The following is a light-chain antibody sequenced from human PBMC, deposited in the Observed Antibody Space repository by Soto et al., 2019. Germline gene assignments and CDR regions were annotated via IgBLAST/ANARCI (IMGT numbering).Light chain of an antibody. CDR1: SSNIGNNY. CDR2: AND. Sequence: QSVLTQPPSVSAAPGQKVTISCSGSSSNIGNNYVSWYQQVPGAAPKLLLYANDKRPSGIPDRFSGSKSDTSATLGITGLQTGDEADYYCETWDNSLTSVVFGGGTKVTVL. J-gene: IGLJ2*01. V-gene: IGLV1-51*01. CDR3: ETWDNSLTSVV.